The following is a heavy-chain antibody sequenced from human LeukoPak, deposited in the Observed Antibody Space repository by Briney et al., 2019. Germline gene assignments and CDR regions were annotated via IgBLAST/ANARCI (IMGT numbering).Heavy chain of an antibody. V-gene: IGHV1-18*01. CDR3: ARSEIIVGATGDAFDI. D-gene: IGHD1-26*01. Sequence: ASVKVSCKASGYTFTSYGISWVRQAPGQGLEWMGWIGAYNGNTNYAQKLQGRVTMTTDTSTSTAYMELRSLRSDDTAVYYCARSEIIVGATGDAFDIWGQGTMVTVSS. J-gene: IGHJ3*02. CDR1: GYTFTSYG. CDR2: IGAYNGNT.